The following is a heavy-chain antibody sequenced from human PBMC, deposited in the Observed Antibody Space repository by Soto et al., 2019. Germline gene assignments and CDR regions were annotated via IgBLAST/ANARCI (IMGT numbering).Heavy chain of an antibody. CDR3: AKDSGGYCGGDCPPHGY. D-gene: IGHD2-21*02. Sequence: EVQLLESGGGLVQPGGSLRLSCAASGFTFSSYAMSWVRQAPGKGLEWVSAISGSGGSTYYADSVKGRFTISRDNSKNPLYLQMNSLSAEDTAVYYCAKDSGGYCGGDCPPHGYWGQGTLVTVSS. V-gene: IGHV3-23*01. CDR1: GFTFSSYA. CDR2: ISGSGGST. J-gene: IGHJ4*02.